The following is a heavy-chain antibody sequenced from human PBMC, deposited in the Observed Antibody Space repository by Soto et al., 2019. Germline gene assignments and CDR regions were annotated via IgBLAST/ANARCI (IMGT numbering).Heavy chain of an antibody. CDR1: GGSFSSYA. CDR3: PRGLMDTAMVTYFDY. J-gene: IGHJ4*02. D-gene: IGHD5-18*01. CDR2: IIPIFGTA. V-gene: IGHV1-69*01. Sequence: SVKVSCKASGGSFSSYAISWVRQAPGQGLEWMGGIIPIFGTANYAQKFQGRVTITADESTSTAYMELSSLRSEDTAVYYCPRGLMDTAMVTYFDYWGQGTLVTVSS.